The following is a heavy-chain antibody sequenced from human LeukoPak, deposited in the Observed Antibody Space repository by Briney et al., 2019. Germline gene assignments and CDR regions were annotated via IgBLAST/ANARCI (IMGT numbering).Heavy chain of an antibody. V-gene: IGHV4-39*07. CDR2: MFYSGST. CDR1: GGSISTYY. CDR3: ARCDSVTALDY. J-gene: IGHJ4*02. D-gene: IGHD5-18*01. Sequence: SETLSLTCTVSGGSISTYYWSWIRQPPGKGLEWIGSMFYSGSTYYNASLKSRVTISVDTSKNQFSLKLSSVTAADTAVYYCARCDSVTALDYWGQGTLVTVSP.